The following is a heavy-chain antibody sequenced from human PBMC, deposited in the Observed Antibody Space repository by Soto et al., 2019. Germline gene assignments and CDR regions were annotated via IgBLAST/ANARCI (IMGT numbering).Heavy chain of an antibody. CDR3: ARLFFDQGRVPVAHKDDY. V-gene: IGHV1-18*01. Sequence: QVQLVQSGAEVKKPGASVKVSCKASGYTFTSYGISWVRQAPGQGLEWMGWVSAYNGSTNYAQKLQGRVTMTTDTSTSTAYMELRSLRSDDTAVYYCARLFFDQGRVPVAHKDDYWGQGTLVTVSS. D-gene: IGHD2-2*01. CDR1: GYTFTSYG. J-gene: IGHJ4*02. CDR2: VSAYNGST.